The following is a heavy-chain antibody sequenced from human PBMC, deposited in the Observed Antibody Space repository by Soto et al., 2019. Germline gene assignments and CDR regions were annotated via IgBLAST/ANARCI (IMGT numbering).Heavy chain of an antibody. V-gene: IGHV3-33*01. CDR3: ARTHNLGGRCYDAFDI. CDR1: EFNFSSYG. J-gene: IGHJ3*02. D-gene: IGHD3-16*01. CDR2: IWYDGSNK. Sequence: QVQLVESGGGVVQPGRSLRLSCAASEFNFSSYGMHWVRQAAAKGLEWVAVIWYDGSNKYYADSVKGRFTISRDNSKNTLYLQMNSLRGEDTAVSSCARTHNLGGRCYDAFDIWGQGTMVTVSS.